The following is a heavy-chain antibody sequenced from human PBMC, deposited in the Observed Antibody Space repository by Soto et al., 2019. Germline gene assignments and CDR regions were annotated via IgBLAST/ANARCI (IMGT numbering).Heavy chain of an antibody. J-gene: IGHJ4*02. CDR1: GGSITSGSYY. D-gene: IGHD2-15*01. CDR2: IYYSGST. V-gene: IGHV4-31*11. CDR3: ARVRIRDSGMVDFDY. Sequence: SETLSLTCAVYGGSITSGSYYCSWLRQQPGKGLEWIGYIYYSGSTYDNPTLKSRVTISVDTSKNQFALKLSSVTAADTAIYYCARVRIRDSGMVDFDYWGLGTLVTVSS.